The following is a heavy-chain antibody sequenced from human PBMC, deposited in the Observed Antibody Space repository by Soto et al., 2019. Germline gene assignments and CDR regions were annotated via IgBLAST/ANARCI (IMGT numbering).Heavy chain of an antibody. CDR2: INTDGSST. V-gene: IGHV3-74*01. CDR3: AKRGVDTFGLSY. J-gene: IGHJ4*02. CDR1: GFTFSSFW. Sequence: EVQLVESGGGLVQPGGSLRLSCAVSGFTFSSFWMHWVRQAPGEGLVWVSRINTDGSSTSYADSVKGRFTISRDNAKNTLYRRMNSLRVEDTAMYYCAKRGVDTFGLSYWGQGTLVTVSS. D-gene: IGHD3-10*01.